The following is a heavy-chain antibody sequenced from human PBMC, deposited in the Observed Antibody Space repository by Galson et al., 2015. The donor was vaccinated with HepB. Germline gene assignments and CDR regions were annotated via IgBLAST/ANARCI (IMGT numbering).Heavy chain of an antibody. D-gene: IGHD1-26*01. Sequence: SVKVSCKASGYTFTSYGICWVRQAPGQGLKWMGWISAYNGNTNYAQKLQGRVTMTTDTSTSTAYMELRSLRSDDTAVYYCARVRSGSYYPPDAFDIWGQGTMVTVSS. CDR2: ISAYNGNT. CDR1: GYTFTSYG. J-gene: IGHJ3*02. V-gene: IGHV1-18*04. CDR3: ARVRSGSYYPPDAFDI.